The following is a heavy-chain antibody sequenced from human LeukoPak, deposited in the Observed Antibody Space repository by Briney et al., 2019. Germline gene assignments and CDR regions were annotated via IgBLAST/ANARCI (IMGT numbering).Heavy chain of an antibody. CDR2: INPSGGST. D-gene: IGHD2-2*01. Sequence: ASVKVSCKASGYTFTSYYMHWVRQAPGQGLEWMGIINPSGGSTSYAQKFQGRVTMTRDTSTSTVYVELSSLRSEDTAVYYCARDLCSTTSCFDCWGQGTLVSVSS. CDR3: ARDLCSTTSCFDC. J-gene: IGHJ4*02. V-gene: IGHV1-46*01. CDR1: GYTFTSYY.